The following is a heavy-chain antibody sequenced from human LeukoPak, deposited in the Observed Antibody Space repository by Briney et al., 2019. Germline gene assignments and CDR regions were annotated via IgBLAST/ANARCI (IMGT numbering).Heavy chain of an antibody. D-gene: IGHD4-23*01. J-gene: IGHJ4*02. Sequence: GGSLRLSCAASGFAFGDNWMHWVRQAPGKGLVWVSRMNSDGRSTYYADSVKGRFSISRDNAKNTLYLQMNSLRVEDTAVYYCARGRPHGNDYWGQGTLVTVSS. CDR3: ARGRPHGNDY. V-gene: IGHV3-74*01. CDR2: MNSDGRST. CDR1: GFAFGDNW.